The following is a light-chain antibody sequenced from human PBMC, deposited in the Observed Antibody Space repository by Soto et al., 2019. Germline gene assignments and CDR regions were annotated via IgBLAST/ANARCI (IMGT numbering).Light chain of an antibody. Sequence: IVMTQSPVTLSVSPGERVALSCRASQSVGDNLAWYQKKPGQAPRLLIYAASTRATGIAARFSGSGSGTEFTLTISSLQSEDFAAYYCQQYTEWPLTFGGGTKVEIK. V-gene: IGKV3-15*01. CDR2: AAS. J-gene: IGKJ4*01. CDR1: QSVGDN. CDR3: QQYTEWPLT.